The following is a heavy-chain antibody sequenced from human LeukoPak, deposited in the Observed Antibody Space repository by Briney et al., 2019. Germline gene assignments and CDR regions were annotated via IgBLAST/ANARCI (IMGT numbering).Heavy chain of an antibody. CDR3: ATSVDYYYYGMDV. CDR1: RFTFDDYS. J-gene: IGHJ6*02. V-gene: IGHV3-9*01. Sequence: GGSLRLSCAASRFTFDDYSMHWVRQAPGKGREWVSGISWNSGSIGYADSVKGRFTISRDNAKNSLYLQMNSLRAEDTALYYCATSVDYYYYGMDVWGQGTTVTVSS. CDR2: ISWNSGSI.